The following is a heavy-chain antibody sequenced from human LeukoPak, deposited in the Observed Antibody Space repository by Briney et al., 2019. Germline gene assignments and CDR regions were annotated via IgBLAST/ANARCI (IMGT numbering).Heavy chain of an antibody. CDR2: ISSSSSYI. J-gene: IGHJ4*02. CDR3: ERDFVVPAAIPYDY. D-gene: IGHD2-2*02. Sequence: GGSLRLSCAASGFTFSSYSMNWVRQAPGKGLEWVSSISSSSSYIYYADSVKGRFTISRDNAKNSLYLQMNSLRAEDTAVYYCERDFVVPAAIPYDYWGQGTLVTVSS. CDR1: GFTFSSYS. V-gene: IGHV3-21*01.